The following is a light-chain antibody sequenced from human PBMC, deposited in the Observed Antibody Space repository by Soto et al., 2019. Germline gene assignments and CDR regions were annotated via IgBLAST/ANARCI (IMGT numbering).Light chain of an antibody. J-gene: IGLJ1*01. CDR1: SSDVGVYNY. CDR3: SSYTSSSTPRYV. V-gene: IGLV2-14*01. CDR2: EVS. Sequence: QSALTQPASVSGSPGQSITISCTGTSSDVGVYNYVSWYQQHPGKAPKLMIYEVSNRPSGVFNRFSGSKSGNTASLTISGLQAEDEADYYCSSYTSSSTPRYVFGTGTKVTVL.